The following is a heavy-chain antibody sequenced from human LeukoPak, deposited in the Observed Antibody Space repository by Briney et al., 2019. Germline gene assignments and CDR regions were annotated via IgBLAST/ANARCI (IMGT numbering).Heavy chain of an antibody. Sequence: GGSLRLSSAASGFAVNTYDMHWVRQAPGEGPEWIAYFGISGTIYYADSVRGRFTISRDSAMNSLFLQMNSLRVDDTAIYYCARYAFYPYWGQGSPVTVSS. CDR2: FGISGTI. CDR3: ARYAFYPY. CDR1: GFAVNTYD. D-gene: IGHD2/OR15-2a*01. V-gene: IGHV3-48*01. J-gene: IGHJ4*02.